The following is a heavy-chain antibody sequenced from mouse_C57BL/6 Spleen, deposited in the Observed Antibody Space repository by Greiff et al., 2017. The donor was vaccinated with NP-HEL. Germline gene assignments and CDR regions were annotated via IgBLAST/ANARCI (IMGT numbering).Heavy chain of an antibody. J-gene: IGHJ3*01. CDR1: GYAFSSSW. CDR3: ARSPNWDWFAY. V-gene: IGHV1-82*01. Sequence: QVQLQQSGPELVKPGASVKISCKASGYAFSSSWMNWVKQRPGQGLEWIGRIYPGDGDTNYNGKFKGKATLTADKSSSTAYMQLSSLTSEDSAVYFCARSPNWDWFAYWGQGTLVTVSA. CDR2: IYPGDGDT. D-gene: IGHD4-1*01.